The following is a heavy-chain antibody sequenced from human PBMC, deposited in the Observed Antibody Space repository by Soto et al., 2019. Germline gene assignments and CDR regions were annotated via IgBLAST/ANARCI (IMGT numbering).Heavy chain of an antibody. D-gene: IGHD1-26*01. J-gene: IGHJ4*02. CDR1: GFTFSSYA. Sequence: GGSLRLSCAASGFTFSSYAMHWVRQAPGKGLEWVAVISYDGSNKYYADSVKGRFTISRDNSKNTLCLQMNSLRAEDTAVYYCAREALGLELPPLPPIPVYWGQGTLVTVSS. CDR2: ISYDGSNK. CDR3: AREALGLELPPLPPIPVY. V-gene: IGHV3-30-3*01.